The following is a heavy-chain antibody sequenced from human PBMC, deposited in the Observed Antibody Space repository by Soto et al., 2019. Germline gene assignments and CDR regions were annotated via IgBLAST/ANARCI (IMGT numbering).Heavy chain of an antibody. CDR3: ARDGYDILTGYHIGGMDV. D-gene: IGHD3-9*01. CDR2: MKQDGSEK. V-gene: IGHV3-7*01. CDR1: GFTFSNYW. J-gene: IGHJ6*02. Sequence: EVQLVESGGGLVQPGGSLRLSCAAAGFTFSNYWMSWVRQTPGKRLEWVANMKQDGSEKYYVDSVKGRFTISRDNAKNSXLLQMDSLRAEDTAVYYCARDGYDILTGYHIGGMDVWGQGTTVTVSS.